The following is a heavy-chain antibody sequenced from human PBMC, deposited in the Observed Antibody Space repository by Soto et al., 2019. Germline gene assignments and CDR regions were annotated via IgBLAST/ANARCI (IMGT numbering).Heavy chain of an antibody. Sequence: QVXLLQSGAEVXKPGXSVKVSCKASGYTFTNYGITWVRQAPGQGLEWMGWISAYNGDTHYTQRLQGXXXXTTDTXXXXXXXXXXXXXXXXXXXXYXAXVRXLVGXFYXXMDVWGKGTTVTVSS. J-gene: IGHJ6*03. CDR1: GYTFTNYG. CDR3: AXVRXLVGXFYXXMDV. CDR2: ISAYNGDT. V-gene: IGHV1-18*01. D-gene: IGHD6-6*01.